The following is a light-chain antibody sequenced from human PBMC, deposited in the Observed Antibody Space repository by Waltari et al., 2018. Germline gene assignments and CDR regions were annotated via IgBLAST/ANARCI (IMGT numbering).Light chain of an antibody. J-gene: IGKJ5*01. Sequence: DIQMTQSPSSLSASVGDRVTIHCRASQSISSYLNWYQQKPGKAPKLLIYAASSLQSGVPAVFGCVGCGMYFTLTWVRRLMCECATYYCRESYSNPLMTLGQGAGLE. CDR3: RESYSNPLMT. CDR2: AAS. CDR1: QSISSY. V-gene: IGKV1-39*01.